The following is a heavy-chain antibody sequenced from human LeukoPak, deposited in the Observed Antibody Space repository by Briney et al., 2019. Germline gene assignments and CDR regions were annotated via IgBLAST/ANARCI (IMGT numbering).Heavy chain of an antibody. D-gene: IGHD3-22*01. J-gene: IGHJ1*01. CDR2: IRYDGSNK. Sequence: GGSLRLSCAASGFTFSSYGMHWVRQAPGKGLEWVAFIRYDGSNKYYADSVKGRFTISRDNSKNTLYLQINSLRAEDTAVYYCAKDFGYYYDSSGPFQHWGQGTLVTVSS. CDR1: GFTFSSYG. CDR3: AKDFGYYYDSSGPFQH. V-gene: IGHV3-30*02.